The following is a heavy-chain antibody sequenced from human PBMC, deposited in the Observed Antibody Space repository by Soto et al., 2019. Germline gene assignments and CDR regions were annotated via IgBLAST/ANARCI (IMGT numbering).Heavy chain of an antibody. J-gene: IGHJ6*02. Sequence: QVQLQESGPGLVKPSQTLSLTCTFSGGSISSGGYYWTWIRQHPGKGLEWIGYNYYSGITYYNPSLKSRVTISLDTSKNQFSLKLSCVTAADTAVYSCARGSSIAGLYYGMDVWGQGTTVTVSS. CDR1: GGSISSGGYY. CDR2: NYYSGIT. CDR3: ARGSSIAGLYYGMDV. D-gene: IGHD6-6*01. V-gene: IGHV4-31*03.